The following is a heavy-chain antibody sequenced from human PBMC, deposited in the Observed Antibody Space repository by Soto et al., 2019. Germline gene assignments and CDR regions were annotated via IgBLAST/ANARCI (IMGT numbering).Heavy chain of an antibody. CDR2: SIPSPDIT. CDR3: ARNRITTRGDAFDL. V-gene: IGHV1-69*02. D-gene: IGHD3-3*01. CDR1: GGTFSKYI. J-gene: IGHJ3*01. Sequence: QVQLVHSGAEVRKPGSSVKVSCKAPGGTFSKYIISWVRQAPGQGLEWMGRSIPSPDITNYAQKFPGRVTITADRSTSTAYMALTSLTSEDTAVYYCARNRITTRGDAFDLWGQGTLVTVSS.